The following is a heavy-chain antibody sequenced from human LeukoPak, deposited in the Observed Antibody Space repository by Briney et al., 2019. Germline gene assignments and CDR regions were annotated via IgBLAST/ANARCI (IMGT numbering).Heavy chain of an antibody. CDR3: ARALPTVERDLFDY. Sequence: PGGSLRLSCAASGFTLDDYGMSWARQAPGKGLEWVSGINWNGGSTGYADSVKGRFTISRDNAKNSLYLQMNSLRAEDTALYYCARALPTVERDLFDYWGQGTLVTVSS. CDR1: GFTLDDYG. V-gene: IGHV3-20*04. D-gene: IGHD3/OR15-3a*01. CDR2: INWNGGST. J-gene: IGHJ4*02.